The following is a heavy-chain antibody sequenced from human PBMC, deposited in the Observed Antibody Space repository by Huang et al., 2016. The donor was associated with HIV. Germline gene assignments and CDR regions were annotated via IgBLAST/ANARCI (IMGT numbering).Heavy chain of an antibody. CDR1: GFDFCTFG. Sequence: LVESGGGVVRSGGSLTLSCEAYGFDFCTFGMQWFGQPPGKGVEWVAHINVDGNKRIYEKGVNDRFTVFIENALMTTYLEMNDVSPEDTALYCCAKGGGGYHNGPEHWGQGTLVIVS. D-gene: IGHD6-19*01. CDR3: AKGGGGYHNGPEH. V-gene: IGHV3-30*02. J-gene: IGHJ4*02. CDR2: INVDGNKR.